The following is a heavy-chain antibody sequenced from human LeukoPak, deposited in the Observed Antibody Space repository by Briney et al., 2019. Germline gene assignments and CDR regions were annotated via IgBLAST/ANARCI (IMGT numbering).Heavy chain of an antibody. D-gene: IGHD3-10*01. CDR1: GGSISSYY. CDR3: ARVRLDYYGSGSPDYFXX. Sequence: SETLSLTCTVSGGSISSYYWSWIRQPPGKGLEWIGYIYYSGSTNYNPSLKSRVTISVDTSKNQFSLKLSSVTAADTAVYYCARVRLDYYGSGSPDYFXXWGQGTLVTVX. CDR2: IYYSGST. J-gene: IGHJ4*02. V-gene: IGHV4-59*01.